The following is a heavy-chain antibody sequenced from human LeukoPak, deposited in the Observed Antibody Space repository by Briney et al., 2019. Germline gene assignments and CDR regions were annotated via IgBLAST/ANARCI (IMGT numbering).Heavy chain of an antibody. CDR2: IYFSGCT. V-gene: IGHV4-39*01. CDR1: GGSISSSNCY. D-gene: IGHD3-10*01. J-gene: IGHJ4*02. Sequence: PSGTLSLTCAVSGGSISSSNCYWGWIRQPPGKGLEWIGSIYFSGCTYYNASLKSRVTISVDTSKNQFSLKLSSVTAADTAVYYCARQTGSGLFSLPGGQGTLVTVSS. CDR3: ARQTGSGLFSLP.